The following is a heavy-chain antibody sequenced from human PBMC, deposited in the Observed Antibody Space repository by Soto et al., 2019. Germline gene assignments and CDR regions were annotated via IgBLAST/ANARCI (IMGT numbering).Heavy chain of an antibody. CDR1: GGTFSSYA. J-gene: IGHJ6*02. D-gene: IGHD3-9*01. Sequence: GASVKVSCKASGGTFSSYAISWVRQAPGQGLEWMGGIIPIFGTANYAQKFQGRVTITADESTSTAYMELSSLRSEDTAVYYCARDGEAPEADILTGYPYYYYGMDVWGQGTTVTVSS. CDR2: IIPIFGTA. CDR3: ARDGEAPEADILTGYPYYYYGMDV. V-gene: IGHV1-69*13.